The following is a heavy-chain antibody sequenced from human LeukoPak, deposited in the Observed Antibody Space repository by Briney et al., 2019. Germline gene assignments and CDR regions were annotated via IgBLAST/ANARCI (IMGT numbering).Heavy chain of an antibody. V-gene: IGHV1-69*13. CDR1: GGTVSSYV. Sequence: RVASVKVSCKASGGTVSSYVISWVRQAPGQGLEWMGGIIPIFGATNYAQKFQGRVTITADESTSTAYMELSSLRSEDTAVYYCARDIYSGSGNLHWFDPWGQGTLVTVSS. CDR3: ARDIYSGSGNLHWFDP. J-gene: IGHJ5*02. D-gene: IGHD3-10*01. CDR2: IIPIFGAT.